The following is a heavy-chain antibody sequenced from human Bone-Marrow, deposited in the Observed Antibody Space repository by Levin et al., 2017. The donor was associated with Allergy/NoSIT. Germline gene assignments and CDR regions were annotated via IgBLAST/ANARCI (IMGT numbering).Heavy chain of an antibody. CDR2: IFYSGST. Sequence: SETLSLTCTVSGGSLSSDYHWDWIRQTPEKGLEWIATIFYSGSTYYNPSLKSRVTLSIDTSKNQFSLKLSSVTAADTAVYYCAGIRSGSVFNYWGQGTLVTVSS. D-gene: IGHD6-19*01. J-gene: IGHJ4*02. CDR1: GGSLSSDYH. CDR3: AGIRSGSVFNY. V-gene: IGHV4-39*01.